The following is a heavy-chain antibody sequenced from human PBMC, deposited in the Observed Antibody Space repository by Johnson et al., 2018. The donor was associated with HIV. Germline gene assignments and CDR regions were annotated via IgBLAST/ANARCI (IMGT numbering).Heavy chain of an antibody. D-gene: IGHD1-26*01. CDR3: VRLHSGTGAFDI. Sequence: QVQLLESGGGLVKPGGSLRLSCAASGFTFNDYYMTWVRQAPGKGLECVSYISSSATAIYYTDSVKGRFTISRDNAESSLHLQMNSLRADDTAVYYCVRLHSGTGAFDIWGQGTMVSVSS. CDR1: GFTFNDYY. CDR2: ISSSATAI. J-gene: IGHJ3*02. V-gene: IGHV3-11*04.